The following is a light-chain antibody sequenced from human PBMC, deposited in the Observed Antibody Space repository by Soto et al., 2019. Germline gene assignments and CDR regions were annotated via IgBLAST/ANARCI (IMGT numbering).Light chain of an antibody. CDR2: GAS. CDR3: QQYRNWPRT. Sequence: EIVLTQSACTLSRSAGERANISCTASQSVSNNYLAWYQQNPGQAPRPLIYGASNRATGIPDRFSGSLYGTDFTLTISSLQSEDFAVYYCQQYRNWPRTFGQGTKVDIK. V-gene: IGKV3-20*01. J-gene: IGKJ1*01. CDR1: QSVSNNY.